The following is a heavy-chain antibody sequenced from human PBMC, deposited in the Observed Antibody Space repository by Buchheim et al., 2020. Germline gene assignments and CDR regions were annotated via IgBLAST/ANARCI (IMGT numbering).Heavy chain of an antibody. CDR3: ARGGGGAGSYGMDV. V-gene: IGHV1-8*01. CDR1: GYTFPTYD. Sequence: QVQLVQSGAEVKKSGASVKVSCTASGYTFPTYDINWVRQATGQRLEWMGWVNPNSGNRGYGQKFQGRLTMAGNTSINTVYMELSSLTSEDTAVYYCARGGGGAGSYGMDVWGQGTT. J-gene: IGHJ6*02. D-gene: IGHD3-10*01. CDR2: VNPNSGNR.